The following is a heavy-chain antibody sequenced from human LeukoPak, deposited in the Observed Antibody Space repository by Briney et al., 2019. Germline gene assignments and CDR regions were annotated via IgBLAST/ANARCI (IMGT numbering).Heavy chain of an antibody. CDR3: ARPYYGSGSYTDM. J-gene: IGHJ4*02. Sequence: ASVKVSCKASGYTFTGYYMHRVRQAPGQALEWLGRINPNSGGTNYAQKFQARVTMTRDTSISTAYMELSRLRSDDTAVYYCARPYYGSGSYTDMWGQGTLVTVSS. V-gene: IGHV1-2*06. CDR2: INPNSGGT. D-gene: IGHD3-10*01. CDR1: GYTFTGYY.